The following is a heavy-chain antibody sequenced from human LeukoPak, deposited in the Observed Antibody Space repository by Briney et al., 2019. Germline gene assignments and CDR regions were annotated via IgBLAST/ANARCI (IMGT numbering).Heavy chain of an antibody. CDR2: ISAYNGNT. Sequence: GASVKVSCKASGYTFTSYGISWVRQAPGQGLEWMGWISAYNGNTNYAQKLQGRVTMTTDTSTSTAYMELRSLRSDDTAVYYCARDIEYYDILTGEYRFDYWGQGTLVTVSS. J-gene: IGHJ4*02. CDR1: GYTFTSYG. V-gene: IGHV1-18*01. CDR3: ARDIEYYDILTGEYRFDY. D-gene: IGHD3-9*01.